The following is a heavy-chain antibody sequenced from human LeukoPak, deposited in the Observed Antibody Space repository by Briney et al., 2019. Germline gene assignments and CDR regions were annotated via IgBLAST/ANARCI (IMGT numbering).Heavy chain of an antibody. V-gene: IGHV1-18*01. CDR3: VRLLLGYCSSTSCLD. Sequence: ASVKVSCKASGYNFNTYGISWVRRAPGQGLEWMGWISSSTGNTKYAQKLQDRVTMTTDTSTSTAYLYLRNLRSDDTAVYYCVRLLLGYCSSTSCLDWGQGTLVTVSS. J-gene: IGHJ4*02. D-gene: IGHD2-2*01. CDR2: ISSSTGNT. CDR1: GYNFNTYG.